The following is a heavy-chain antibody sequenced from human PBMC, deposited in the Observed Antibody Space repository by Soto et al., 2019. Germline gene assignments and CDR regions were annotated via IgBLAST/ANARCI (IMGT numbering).Heavy chain of an antibody. J-gene: IGHJ6*02. CDR2: ISAYNGNT. CDR1: GYTFTSYG. Sequence: ASVKVSCEASGYTFTSYGISWVRQAPGQGLEWMGWISAYNGNTNYAQKLQGRVTMTTDTSTSTAYMELRSLRSDDTAVYYCARKGRVYCGGDCYVNYYYGMDVWGQGTTVTVSS. D-gene: IGHD2-21*02. V-gene: IGHV1-18*04. CDR3: ARKGRVYCGGDCYVNYYYGMDV.